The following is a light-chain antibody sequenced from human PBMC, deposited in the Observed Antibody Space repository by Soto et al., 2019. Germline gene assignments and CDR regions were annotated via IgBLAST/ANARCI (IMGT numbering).Light chain of an antibody. Sequence: ILLQQSPGTLSLSPGQRATLSCRASQSVSSSLAWYQQKPGQAPRLLIYGASTRATGIPARFSGSGSGTEFTLTISSLQSEDFAVYYSQQYNNWPLTFGGGTKVDIK. CDR3: QQYNNWPLT. CDR1: QSVSSS. J-gene: IGKJ4*01. V-gene: IGKV3-15*01. CDR2: GAS.